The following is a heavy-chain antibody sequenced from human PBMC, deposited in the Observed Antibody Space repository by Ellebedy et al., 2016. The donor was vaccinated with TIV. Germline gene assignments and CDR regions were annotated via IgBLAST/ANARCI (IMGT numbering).Heavy chain of an antibody. CDR1: GYTFTSYY. V-gene: IGHV1-46*01. CDR2: INPSGGST. J-gene: IGHJ2*01. Sequence: AASVKVSCKASGYTFTSYYMHWVRQAPGQGLEWMGIINPSGGSTSYAQKFQGRVTITADKSTSTAYMELSSLRSEDTAVYYCARDGPVGQLPHLGDWYFDLWGRGTLVTVSS. CDR3: ARDGPVGQLPHLGDWYFDL. D-gene: IGHD3-16*01.